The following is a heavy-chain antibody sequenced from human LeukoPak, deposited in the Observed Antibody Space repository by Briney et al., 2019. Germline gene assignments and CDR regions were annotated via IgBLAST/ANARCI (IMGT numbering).Heavy chain of an antibody. J-gene: IGHJ4*02. Sequence: GESLKISCRGSGYRFTSYWIGRVRQVPGKGLEGRGIIYPGDSATSYSPPFQGQVSISADKSISTAYMQWSSLKASDTAMYYCARVPQGYCSSTSCSEFDYWGQGTLVTVSS. CDR3: ARVPQGYCSSTSCSEFDY. CDR2: IYPGDSAT. CDR1: GYRFTSYW. D-gene: IGHD2-2*01. V-gene: IGHV5-51*01.